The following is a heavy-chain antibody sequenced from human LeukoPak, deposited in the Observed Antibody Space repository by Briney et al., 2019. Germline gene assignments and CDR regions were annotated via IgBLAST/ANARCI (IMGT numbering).Heavy chain of an antibody. CDR1: GGSISSYY. Sequence: SETLSLTCTVSGGSISSYYWSWIRQPPGKGLEWIGYIYYTGSTNYNPSLKSRVTISVDTSKNQFSLKLGSVTAADTAVYYCARGNSGSYYGFDYWGQGTLVTVSS. D-gene: IGHD1-26*01. V-gene: IGHV4-59*01. CDR3: ARGNSGSYYGFDY. J-gene: IGHJ4*02. CDR2: IYYTGST.